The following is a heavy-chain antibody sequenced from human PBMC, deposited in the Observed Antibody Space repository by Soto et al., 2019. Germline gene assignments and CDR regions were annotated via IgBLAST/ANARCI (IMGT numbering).Heavy chain of an antibody. Sequence: SETLSLTCAVYGGSFSGYYWSWIRQPPGKGLEWIGYVYYTGSTSYNPSLKRRVTFSADSSRGQFSLRLNSVTAVDTAVYYCARTVLGPDLLADSFVDYYYYMDVWGQGTTVTVSS. J-gene: IGHJ6*03. CDR1: GGSFSGYY. V-gene: IGHV4-59*08. CDR3: ARTVLGPDLLADSFVDYYYYMDV. CDR2: VYYTGST. D-gene: IGHD3-9*01.